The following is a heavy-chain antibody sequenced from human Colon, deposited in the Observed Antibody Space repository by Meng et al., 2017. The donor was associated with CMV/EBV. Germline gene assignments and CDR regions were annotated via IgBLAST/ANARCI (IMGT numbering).Heavy chain of an antibody. CDR1: GFTFKNYV. D-gene: IGHD1-7*01. CDR2: ITWNSGRT. J-gene: IGHJ6*02. Sequence: SLRLSCETPGFTFKNYVMTWVRQAPGKGLEWVSSITWNSGRTGYVDSVEGRFTISRDNAKNSLYLQMNGLRDEDTALYYCAKDISPVGGSTGYHGMDVWGQGTTVTVSS. V-gene: IGHV3-9*01. CDR3: AKDISPVGGSTGYHGMDV.